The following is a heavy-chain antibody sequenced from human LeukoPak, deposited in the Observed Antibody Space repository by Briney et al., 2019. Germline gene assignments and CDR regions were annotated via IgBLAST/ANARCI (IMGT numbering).Heavy chain of an antibody. CDR3: ARGPPYGFRTDYFDY. CDR1: GFTFDNYW. D-gene: IGHD3-10*01. CDR2: MREDGSDK. J-gene: IGHJ4*02. Sequence: PGGSLRLSCAASGFTFDNYWMSWVRQAPGKGLEWVASMREDGSDKFYVDSVKGRFTISRDNAKNSLYLQMNSLRVEDTAVYYCARGPPYGFRTDYFDYWGQGTLVTVSS. V-gene: IGHV3-7*01.